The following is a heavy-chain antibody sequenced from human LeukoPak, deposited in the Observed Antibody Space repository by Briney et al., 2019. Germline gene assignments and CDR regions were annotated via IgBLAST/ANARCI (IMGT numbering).Heavy chain of an antibody. J-gene: IGHJ4*02. CDR1: GFTFSSYS. V-gene: IGHV3-74*01. D-gene: IGHD3-10*01. Sequence: GGSLRLSCAASGFTFSSYSMNWVRQAPGKGLEWVSRINDDGSDTGYADSVKGRFTISRDNAKNTLYLQMNSLRAEDTAVYYCARYFERGLGVIDYWGQGILVTVSS. CDR3: ARYFERGLGVIDY. CDR2: INDDGSDT.